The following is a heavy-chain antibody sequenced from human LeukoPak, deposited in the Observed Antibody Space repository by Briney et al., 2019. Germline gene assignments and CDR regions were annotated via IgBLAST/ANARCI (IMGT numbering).Heavy chain of an antibody. CDR1: GYSFTTYW. Sequence: RGESLKISCKGSGYSFTTYWIGWVRQMPGKGLEWMGIIYPYDSDTRYSPSFQGQVTISADKSISTAYLQWSSLKASDTAMYYCARRRDLYSGSYYTFDYWGQGTLVTVSS. CDR3: ARRRDLYSGSYYTFDY. V-gene: IGHV5-51*01. J-gene: IGHJ4*02. CDR2: IYPYDSDT. D-gene: IGHD1-26*01.